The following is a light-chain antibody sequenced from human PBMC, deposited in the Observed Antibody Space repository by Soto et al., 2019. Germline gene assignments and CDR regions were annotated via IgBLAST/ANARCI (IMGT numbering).Light chain of an antibody. CDR3: ISYTSSSLYV. CDR1: SSDVGGYNY. Sequence: QSALTQPASVSGSPGQSITISCTGTSSDVGGYNYVSWYQQHPGKAPKVMIYEVSYRPSGVSNRFSGSKSGNTASLTISGLQAEDAADYYCISYTSSSLYVFGTGTKLTVL. V-gene: IGLV2-14*01. J-gene: IGLJ1*01. CDR2: EVS.